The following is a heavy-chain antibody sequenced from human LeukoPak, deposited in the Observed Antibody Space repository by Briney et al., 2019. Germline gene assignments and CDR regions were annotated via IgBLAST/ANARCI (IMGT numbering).Heavy chain of an antibody. CDR3: VRGDYRDEGIYY. Sequence: GGSLRLSCTASGFSFSGYWMTWVRQTPGKGLEWVANINQDGSKKSYVDSVRGRFTISRDSAKNSLYLQMNSLRAEDTAVYHCVRGDYRDEGIYYWGQGTLVTVSS. V-gene: IGHV3-7*04. J-gene: IGHJ4*02. CDR1: GFSFSGYW. CDR2: INQDGSKK. D-gene: IGHD4/OR15-4a*01.